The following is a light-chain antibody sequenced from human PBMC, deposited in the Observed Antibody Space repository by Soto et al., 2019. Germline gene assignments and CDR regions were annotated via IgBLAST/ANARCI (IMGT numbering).Light chain of an antibody. CDR3: SSYGGSNNVL. CDR1: SSDVGGYNY. J-gene: IGLJ2*01. CDR2: EVS. V-gene: IGLV2-8*01. Sequence: QSALTQPPSASGSPGQSVTISCTGTSSDVGGYNYVSWYQQYPGKAPTLTIYEVSKRPSGVPDRFSGSKSGNTASLTVSGLQAEDEADYYCSSYGGSNNVLFGGGTKLTVL.